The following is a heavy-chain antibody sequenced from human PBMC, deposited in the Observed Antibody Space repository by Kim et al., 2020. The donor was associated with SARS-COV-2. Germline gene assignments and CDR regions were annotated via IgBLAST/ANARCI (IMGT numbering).Heavy chain of an antibody. Sequence: KSRVTISVDRSKNQFSLKLSSVTAADTAVYYCARAFIVPAVVGYYYYYMDVWGKGTTVTVSS. D-gene: IGHD2-2*01. V-gene: IGHV4-30-2*01. CDR3: ARAFIVPAVVGYYYYYMDV. J-gene: IGHJ6*03.